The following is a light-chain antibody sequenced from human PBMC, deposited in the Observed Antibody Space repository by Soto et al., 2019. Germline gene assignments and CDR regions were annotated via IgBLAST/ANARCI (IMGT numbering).Light chain of an antibody. Sequence: ELVFTQSPSTLSSFPFYRVTLSCRASQYINTRLAWYQHRPGQAPRLLIYQTSLRAAGIPARFSASGSGTDFTLTISDVQPEDFALYYCHQRQSWPRTFGQGTKVDIK. CDR3: HQRQSWPRT. CDR2: QTS. CDR1: QYINTR. J-gene: IGKJ1*01. V-gene: IGKV3-11*01.